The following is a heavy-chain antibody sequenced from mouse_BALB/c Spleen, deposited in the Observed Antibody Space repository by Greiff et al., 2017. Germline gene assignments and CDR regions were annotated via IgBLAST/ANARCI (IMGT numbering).Heavy chain of an antibody. CDR1: GFTFSSYA. CDR3: ARGYYGYAMDY. V-gene: IGHV5-6-5*01. Sequence: DVMLVESGGGLVKPGGSLKLSCAASGFTFSSYAMSWVRQTPEKRLEWVASISSGGSTYYPDSVKGRFTISRDNARNILYLQMSSLRSEDTAMYYCARGYYGYAMDYWGQGTSVTVSS. J-gene: IGHJ4*01. CDR2: ISSGGST. D-gene: IGHD1-1*01.